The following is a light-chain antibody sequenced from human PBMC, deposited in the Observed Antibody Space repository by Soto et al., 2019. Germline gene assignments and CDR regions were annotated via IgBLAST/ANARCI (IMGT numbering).Light chain of an antibody. CDR2: DAS. CDR1: QSVSSSY. J-gene: IGKJ5*01. Sequence: EIVLTQSPATLSLSPGERATLSCGASQSVSSSYLAWYQQKPGLAPSLLIYDASSRATGIPDRFSGSWSGTDFTLTISRLEPEDFAVYYCQQYGSSLSITFGQGTRLEIK. V-gene: IGKV3D-20*01. CDR3: QQYGSSLSIT.